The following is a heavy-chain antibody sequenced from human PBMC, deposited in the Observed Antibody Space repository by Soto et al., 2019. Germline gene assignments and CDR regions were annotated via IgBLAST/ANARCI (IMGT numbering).Heavy chain of an antibody. CDR3: ATDPGAFAGAMRD. V-gene: IGHV3-30*03. J-gene: IGHJ4*02. Sequence: VQMVESGGGVVQPGGSLRLSCAGSGFAFSRFGMHWVRQAPGKGLDWVACITFNGSKEYYVDSVKGRFAISRNNSMNTLYLQMSSLGPEDTGVYYCATDPGAFAGAMRDWGRGTLVTVSS. CDR1: GFAFSRFG. CDR2: ITFNGSKE. D-gene: IGHD3-16*01.